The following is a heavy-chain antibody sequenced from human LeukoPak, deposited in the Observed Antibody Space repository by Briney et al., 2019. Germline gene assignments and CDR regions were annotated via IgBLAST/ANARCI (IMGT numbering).Heavy chain of an antibody. V-gene: IGHV1-46*01. J-gene: IGHJ4*02. CDR1: GYTFTSYY. Sequence: ASVKVSCKASGYTFTSYYMHWVRQAPGQGLEWMGIINPSGGSTSYAQKLQGRVTMTTDTSTSTAYMELRSLRSDDTAVYYCGRGGNLPTDFWGQGTLVTVSS. CDR3: GRGGNLPTDF. CDR2: INPSGGST. D-gene: IGHD2-15*01.